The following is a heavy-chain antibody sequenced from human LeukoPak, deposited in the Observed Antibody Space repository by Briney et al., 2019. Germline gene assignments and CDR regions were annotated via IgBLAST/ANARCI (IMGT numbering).Heavy chain of an antibody. Sequence: PGRSLRLSCAASGFTFKDYAMHWVRQFPGKGLEWVSDLNWKSGSIGYADSVKGRFTISRDNSKNSLYLQMNSLRVEDTAFYYCAKDIRHYTSGCPDSWGQGTLVTVSS. CDR2: LNWKSGSI. D-gene: IGHD6-19*01. CDR1: GFTFKDYA. V-gene: IGHV3-9*01. CDR3: AKDIRHYTSGCPDS. J-gene: IGHJ4*02.